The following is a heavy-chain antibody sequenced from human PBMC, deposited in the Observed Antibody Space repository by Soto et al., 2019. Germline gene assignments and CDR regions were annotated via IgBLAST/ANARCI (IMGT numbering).Heavy chain of an antibody. V-gene: IGHV4-30-2*01. D-gene: IGHD3-10*01. Sequence: QLQLQESGSGLVKPSQTLSLTCAVSGGSIRSGTYTWNWIRQPPGKGLEWIGYTYQSGSTFYSASLKGRVTITVDRSKNQFSLKLSSVTAADTAVYYCVRDVAVRGAMGWFDPWGQGTLVTVSS. CDR1: GGSIRSGTYT. CDR2: TYQSGST. J-gene: IGHJ5*02. CDR3: VRDVAVRGAMGWFDP.